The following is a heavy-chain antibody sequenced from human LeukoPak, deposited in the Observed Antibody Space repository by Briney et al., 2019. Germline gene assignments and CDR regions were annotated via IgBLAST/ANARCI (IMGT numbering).Heavy chain of an antibody. CDR3: ARAVVVPAASDY. V-gene: IGHV1-2*02. CDR1: GYTFTGYY. J-gene: IGHJ4*02. D-gene: IGHD2-2*01. Sequence: ASVKVSCKASGYTFTGYYMHWVRQAPGQGLEWMGWINPNSGGTNYAQKFQGRVTMTRDTSISTAYMELSGLRSDDTAVYYCARAVVVPAASDYWGQGTLVTVSS. CDR2: INPNSGGT.